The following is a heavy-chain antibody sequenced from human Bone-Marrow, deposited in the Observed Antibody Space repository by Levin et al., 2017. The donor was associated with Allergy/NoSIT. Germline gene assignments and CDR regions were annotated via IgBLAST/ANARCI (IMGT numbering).Heavy chain of an antibody. CDR1: GFTLSSYG. J-gene: IGHJ4*02. CDR3: VKEGPGKYYSAYFDS. Sequence: GGSLRLSCAASGFTLSSYGMQWVRQAPGKGLEWVTVISYDGSTKFYADSVKGRFDVSRDNSKNTLYLQMNSLRAEDTAVYYCVKEGPGKYYSAYFDSWGQGTLVTVSS. CDR2: ISYDGSTK. V-gene: IGHV3-30*18. D-gene: IGHD3-10*01.